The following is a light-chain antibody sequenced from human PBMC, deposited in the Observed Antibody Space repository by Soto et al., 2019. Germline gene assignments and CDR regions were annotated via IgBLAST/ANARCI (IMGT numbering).Light chain of an antibody. V-gene: IGLV3-25*02. CDR3: QSAFRSRAYFL. CDR1: GLPKQY. CDR2: KDT. J-gene: IGLJ2*01. Sequence: SYELTQPPSVSVSPGQTTWITCSGEGLPKQYAHWYQQRPGQAPLLVIYKDTERPSGIPERFSGASSGTTVTLTISGVQADVEAGDSSQSAFRSRAYFLFGGGTKLTVL.